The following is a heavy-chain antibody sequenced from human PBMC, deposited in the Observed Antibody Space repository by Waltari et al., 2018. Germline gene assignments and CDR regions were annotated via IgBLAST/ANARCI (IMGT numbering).Heavy chain of an antibody. Sequence: QVQLQESGPGLVKPSEPLSLTCTVSGDSIRPSYRSWIRQPPGKGLEWIGYMFYRGNTNYNPSLKSRVTVSLDTSKSQFSLELNSVTAADTAMYFCARGPDCSGGTCYADSWGQGTLVTVSS. CDR2: MFYRGNT. CDR3: ARGPDCSGGTCYADS. V-gene: IGHV4-59*01. D-gene: IGHD2-15*01. CDR1: GDSIRPSY. J-gene: IGHJ4*02.